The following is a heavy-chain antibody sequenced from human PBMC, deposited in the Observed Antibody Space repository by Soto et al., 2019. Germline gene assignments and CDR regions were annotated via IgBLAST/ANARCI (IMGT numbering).Heavy chain of an antibody. CDR2: ISHSGST. Sequence: SETLSLTCAVYGGSFSGYYWGWIRQPPGKGLEWIGEISHSGSTNYNPSLKSRVTISADTSKNHFSLKLSSVTAADTAVYYCASLPEYCSSTSCYGVAFDIWGQGTMVTVSS. CDR3: ASLPEYCSSTSCYGVAFDI. V-gene: IGHV4-34*01. J-gene: IGHJ3*02. CDR1: GGSFSGYY. D-gene: IGHD2-2*01.